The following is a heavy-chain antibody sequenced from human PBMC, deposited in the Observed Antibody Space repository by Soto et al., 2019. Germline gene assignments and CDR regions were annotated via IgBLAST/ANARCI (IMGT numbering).Heavy chain of an antibody. Sequence: GSLRLSCAASGFTFSNYTMHWVRQAPGKGLEWVALISYDEIDKYFADAVKGRFTISRDNSKNTLYLQMDSLRAEDTAVYYCAGRSGSSDYWGRGTLVTVSS. CDR3: AGRSGSSDY. CDR1: GFTFSNYT. CDR2: ISYDEIDK. J-gene: IGHJ4*02. V-gene: IGHV3-30*04. D-gene: IGHD3-10*01.